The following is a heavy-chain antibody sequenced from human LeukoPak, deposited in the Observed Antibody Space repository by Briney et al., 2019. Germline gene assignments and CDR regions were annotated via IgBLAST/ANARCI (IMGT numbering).Heavy chain of an antibody. J-gene: IGHJ5*02. V-gene: IGHV3-30-3*01. D-gene: IGHD3-3*01. Sequence: GGSLRLSRAASGFTFSSYAMHWVRQAPGKGLEWVAVISYDGSNKYYADSVKGRFTISRDNSKNTLYLQMNSLRAEDTAVYYCARDEGYDFWSGYYHYNWFDPWGQGTLVTVSS. CDR2: ISYDGSNK. CDR1: GFTFSSYA. CDR3: ARDEGYDFWSGYYHYNWFDP.